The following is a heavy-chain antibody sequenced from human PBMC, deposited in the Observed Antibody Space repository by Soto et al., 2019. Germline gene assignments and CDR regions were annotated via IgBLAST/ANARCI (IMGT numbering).Heavy chain of an antibody. CDR1: GYIFTSYG. D-gene: IGHD3-22*01. V-gene: IGHV1-18*01. CDR2: ISTHNGDR. J-gene: IGHJ4*02. CDR3: ARDQVFEDSRGNLLGY. Sequence: QVQLVQSGGEVRKPGASVKVSCKASGYIFTSYGINWVRQAPGQGLEWMGWISTHNGDRKYAPKLQGRVTMTTDTSTCTAYMELRSLTSDDTAVYYCARDQVFEDSRGNLLGYWGQGTLVTVSS.